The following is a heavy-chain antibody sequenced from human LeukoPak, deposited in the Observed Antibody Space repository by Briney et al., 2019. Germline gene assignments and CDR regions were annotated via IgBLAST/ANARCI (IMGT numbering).Heavy chain of an antibody. CDR2: ISGSGTSI. D-gene: IGHD6-6*01. J-gene: IGHJ4*02. V-gene: IGHV3-48*01. CDR1: GFSFSTYS. Sequence: GGSLRLSCAASGFSFSTYSVNWVRQAPGKGLEWVSFISGSGTSIDYVDSVKGRFTVSRDNGKNSLFLHMNSLRAEDTAVYYCARKNTTSSEDYWGQGTLVTVSS. CDR3: ARKNTTSSEDY.